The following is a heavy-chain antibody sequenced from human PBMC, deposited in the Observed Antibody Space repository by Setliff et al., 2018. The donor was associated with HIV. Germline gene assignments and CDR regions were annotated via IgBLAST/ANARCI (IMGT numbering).Heavy chain of an antibody. CDR3: AGGPGTTSIDY. CDR1: GGSISSSSYY. J-gene: IGHJ4*02. D-gene: IGHD1-26*01. Sequence: SETLSLTCTVSGGSISSSSYYWAWIRQPPGKGLEYIGSVYFSGRAYYNPSLKSRVTISLDTSKNQFSLKLSSVTAADTAVYYCAGGPGTTSIDYWAQGTLVTVSS. CDR2: VYFSGRA. V-gene: IGHV4-39*01.